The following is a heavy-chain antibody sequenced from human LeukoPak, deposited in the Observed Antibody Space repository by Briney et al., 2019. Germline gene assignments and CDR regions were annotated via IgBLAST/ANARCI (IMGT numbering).Heavy chain of an antibody. J-gene: IGHJ6*03. V-gene: IGHV4-39*07. CDR3: ARSWRDYYDYYMDV. CDR1: GGSISSSSYY. Sequence: SETLSLTCTVSGGSISSSSYYWGWIRQPPGKGLEWIGSIYYSGSTYYNPSLKSRVTISVDTSKNQFSLKLSSVTAADTAVYYCARSWRDYYDYYMDVWGKGTTVTVSS. CDR2: IYYSGST.